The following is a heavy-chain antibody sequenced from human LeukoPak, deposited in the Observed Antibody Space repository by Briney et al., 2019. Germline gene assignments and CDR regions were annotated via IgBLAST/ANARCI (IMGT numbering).Heavy chain of an antibody. D-gene: IGHD3-16*01. V-gene: IGHV4-38-2*02. CDR1: GYSISSGYY. Sequence: PSETLSLTCTVSGYSISSGYYWGWIRQPPGKGLEWIGSIYHSGSTYYNPSLKSRVTISVDTSKNQFSLNLRSVTAADTAVYYCARDWGNEDDAFDIWGQGTMVTVSS. CDR2: IYHSGST. CDR3: ARDWGNEDDAFDI. J-gene: IGHJ3*02.